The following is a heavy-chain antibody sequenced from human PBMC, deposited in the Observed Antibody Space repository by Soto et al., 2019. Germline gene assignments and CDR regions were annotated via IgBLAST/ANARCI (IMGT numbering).Heavy chain of an antibody. D-gene: IGHD3-9*01. J-gene: IGHJ6*02. CDR1: GGSISSYY. CDR2: IYYSGST. CDR3: ASGYVILTGYPRGDYYGMDV. V-gene: IGHV4-59*08. Sequence: SETLSLTCTVSGGSISSYYWSWIRQPPGKGLEWIGYIYYSGSTNYNPSLKSRVTISVDTSKNQFSLKLSSVTAADTAVYYCASGYVILTGYPRGDYYGMDVWGQGTTVTVSS.